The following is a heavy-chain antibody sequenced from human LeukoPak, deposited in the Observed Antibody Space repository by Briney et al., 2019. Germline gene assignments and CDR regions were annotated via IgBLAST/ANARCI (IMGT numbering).Heavy chain of an antibody. CDR3: AKVGLITGMDV. J-gene: IGHJ6*02. Sequence: GGSLRLSCAASGFAFSSNAMTWVRQAPGEGLEWVSAISGSGYSTYYADSVKGRFTISRDNSKNTLYLQMNSLRADDTAVYYCAKVGLITGMDVWGQGTTVTVSS. CDR2: ISGSGYST. CDR1: GFAFSSNA. V-gene: IGHV3-23*01. D-gene: IGHD3-22*01.